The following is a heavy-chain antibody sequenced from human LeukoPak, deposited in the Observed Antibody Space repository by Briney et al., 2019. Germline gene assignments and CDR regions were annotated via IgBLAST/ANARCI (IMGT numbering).Heavy chain of an antibody. J-gene: IGHJ4*02. Sequence: GGSLRLSCVASGFSSTGNWMSWVRQAPGKGPEWVASIKEDGSEKYYGDSVSGRFTISRDNAKNSLYLQMNSLRAEDTAVYYCAQEGNWGQGTLVTVSS. V-gene: IGHV3-7*01. CDR2: IKEDGSEK. CDR1: GFSSTGNW. CDR3: AQEGN.